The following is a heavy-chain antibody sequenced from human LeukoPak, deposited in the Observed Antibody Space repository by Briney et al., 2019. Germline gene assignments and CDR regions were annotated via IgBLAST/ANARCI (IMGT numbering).Heavy chain of an antibody. CDR1: GFTVSSNY. Sequence: GGSLRLSCAASGFTVSSNYMSWVRQAPGKGLEWVSVIYSGGSTYYADSVKGRFTISRDNSKNTLYLQMNSLRAEDTAVYYCAREPPTVVTPGGWFDPWGQGTLVTVSS. D-gene: IGHD4-23*01. V-gene: IGHV3-53*01. J-gene: IGHJ5*02. CDR3: AREPPTVVTPGGWFDP. CDR2: IYSGGST.